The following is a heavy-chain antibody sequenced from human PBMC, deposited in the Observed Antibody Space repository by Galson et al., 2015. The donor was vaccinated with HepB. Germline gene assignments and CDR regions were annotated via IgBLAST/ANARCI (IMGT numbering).Heavy chain of an antibody. CDR2: ISGYNGNT. V-gene: IGHV1-18*04. Sequence: SVKVSCKASGYTFSNYNIAWVRQAPGQGLEWMGRISGYNGNTNYAQKLQGRVTMTTDTYTSTAYMELRSLRSDDTAVYFCAGFFYHYDSSFYSWFDPWGQGTLVTVSS. CDR1: GYTFSNYN. J-gene: IGHJ5*02. CDR3: AGFFYHYDSSFYSWFDP. D-gene: IGHD3-22*01.